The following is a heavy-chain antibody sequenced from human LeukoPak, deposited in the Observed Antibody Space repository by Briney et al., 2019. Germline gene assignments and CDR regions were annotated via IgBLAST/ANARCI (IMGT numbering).Heavy chain of an antibody. J-gene: IGHJ3*02. CDR2: IYYSGST. D-gene: IGHD2-2*01. Sequence: SQTLSLTCTVSGGSISSGDYYWSWIRQPPGKGLEWIGYIYYSGSTYYNPSLESRVTISVDTSKNQFSLKLSSVTAADTAVYYCATSEGLFTFDIWGQGTMVTVSS. V-gene: IGHV4-30-4*08. CDR3: ATSEGLFTFDI. CDR1: GGSISSGDYY.